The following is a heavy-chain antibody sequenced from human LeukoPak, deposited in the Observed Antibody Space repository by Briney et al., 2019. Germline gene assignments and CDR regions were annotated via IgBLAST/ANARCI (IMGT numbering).Heavy chain of an antibody. CDR2: IYYSGST. D-gene: IGHD1-26*01. J-gene: IGHJ2*01. CDR3: ARHDRATPYWYFDL. CDR1: GGSISSSSYY. V-gene: IGHV4-39*01. Sequence: HPSETLSLTCTVSGGSISSSSYYWGWIRQPPGKGLEWIGNIYYSGSTYSNPSLKSRVTISVDTSKNQSSLQLSSVTAADTAVYYCARHDRATPYWYFDLWGRGTLVTVSS.